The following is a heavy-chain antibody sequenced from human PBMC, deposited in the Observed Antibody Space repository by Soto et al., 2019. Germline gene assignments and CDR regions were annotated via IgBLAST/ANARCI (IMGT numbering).Heavy chain of an antibody. D-gene: IGHD2-21*01. CDR1: GYNFSHYY. V-gene: IGHV5-51*01. Sequence: GASLKISCQGSGYNFSHYYIAWVRQMPGIGQEWTGLIYPGDSDTSYNPSVQGQATISVDRSTNTAYLQWNRLKASDHATYYCANRRRVRRAHCLLWFVSGGPGALVTVSS. J-gene: IGHJ5*01. CDR2: IYPGDSDT. CDR3: ANRRRVRRAHCLLWFVS.